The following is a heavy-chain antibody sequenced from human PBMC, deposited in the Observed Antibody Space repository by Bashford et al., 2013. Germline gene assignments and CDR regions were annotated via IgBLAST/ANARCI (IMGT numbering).Heavy chain of an antibody. V-gene: IGHV3-23*01. J-gene: IGHJ4*02. CDR3: AKNRDYGDYLRYLDY. Sequence: VRQXPGKGLEWVSVIGSSGGNIRYLDSVRGRFTISRDNSQNTVYLQMNSLRAEDTAVYYCAKNRDYGDYLRYLDYWGQGALVTVSS. CDR2: IGSSGGNI. D-gene: IGHD4-17*01.